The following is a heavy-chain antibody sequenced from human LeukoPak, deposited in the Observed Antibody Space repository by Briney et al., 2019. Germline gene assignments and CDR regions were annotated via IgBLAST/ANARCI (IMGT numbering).Heavy chain of an antibody. J-gene: IGHJ4*02. CDR2: TYTSGSI. CDR3: VRHMLVVAAAAISPFDH. CDR1: GGSISSYY. Sequence: PSETLSLTCTVSGGSISSYYWSWIRQPAGKGLEWIGRTYTSGSINYNPSLKSRVTMSVDTSKNQFSLKLSSVTAADTAVYYCVRHMLVVAAAAISPFDHWGQGILVSVSS. V-gene: IGHV4-4*07. D-gene: IGHD2-2*02.